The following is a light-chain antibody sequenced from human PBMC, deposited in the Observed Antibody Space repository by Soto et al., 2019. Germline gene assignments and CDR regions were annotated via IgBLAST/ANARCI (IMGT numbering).Light chain of an antibody. Sequence: QSVLTLPPSVSEAPGQRVTISCTGTSSDIGAGYDVHWYQQLPGAAPKLLIYSNAIRPSGVPDRFSASKSGTSASLAITGLRDEDEADYYCQSYDSSMTTYVFGTGTKVTVL. V-gene: IGLV1-40*01. CDR1: SSDIGAGYD. CDR2: SNA. J-gene: IGLJ1*01. CDR3: QSYDSSMTTYV.